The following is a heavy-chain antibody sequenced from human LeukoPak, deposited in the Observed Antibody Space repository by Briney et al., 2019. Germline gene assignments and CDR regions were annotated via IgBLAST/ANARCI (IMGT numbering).Heavy chain of an antibody. CDR1: GFTFSSCG. Sequence: PGGSLRLSCAASGFTFSSCGMHWVRQAPGKGLEWVAVISYDGSNKYYADSVKGRFTISRDNSKNTLYLQMNSLRAEDTAVYYCCGSGSYDSLSYYYYMDVWGKGTTVTVSS. D-gene: IGHD3-10*01. CDR2: ISYDGSNK. CDR3: CGSGSYDSLSYYYYMDV. V-gene: IGHV3-30*03. J-gene: IGHJ6*03.